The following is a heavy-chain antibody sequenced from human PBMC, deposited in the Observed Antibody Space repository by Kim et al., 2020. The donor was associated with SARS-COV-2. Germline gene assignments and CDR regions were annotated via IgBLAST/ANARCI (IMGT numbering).Heavy chain of an antibody. V-gene: IGHV4-30-2*01. CDR2: ISQSGNT. D-gene: IGHD4-17*01. CDR1: GDPISRGYYS. CDR3: ARGMSSMTSGVDWFGP. J-gene: IGHJ5*02. Sequence: SETLSLTCAVSGDPISRGYYSWNWVRQPPGKGLEWIGYISQSGNTYYQPSLKSRVTISLDRSKNQFSLQLTSVTAADTAVYFCARGMSSMTSGVDWFGPWGQRTLVTVSS.